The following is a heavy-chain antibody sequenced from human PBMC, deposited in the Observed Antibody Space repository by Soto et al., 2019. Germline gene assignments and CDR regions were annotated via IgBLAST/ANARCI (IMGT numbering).Heavy chain of an antibody. CDR3: AKDHGSGSYPY. CDR1: GSIFSSHW. J-gene: IGHJ4*02. Sequence: EVQLVESGGGLVQPGGSLRLSCVVSGSIFSSHWMTWVRQAPGKGLEWVASINQDGFGKYYVDSVRGQFAISRDNAKDSVYLQMDSLRVEDTAVYYCAKDHGSGSYPYWGQGTLVTVSS. V-gene: IGHV3-7*05. D-gene: IGHD1-26*01. CDR2: INQDGFGK.